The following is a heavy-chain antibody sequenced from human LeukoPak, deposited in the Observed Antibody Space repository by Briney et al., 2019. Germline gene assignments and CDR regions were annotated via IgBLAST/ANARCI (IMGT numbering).Heavy chain of an antibody. V-gene: IGHV3-23*01. D-gene: IGHD4-17*01. Sequence: PGGSLRLSCAASGFTFSSYAMTWVRQAPGKGLEWVSAISGSGGSTYYADSVKGRVTISRDNSKNTLYLQMNSPRAEDTAVYYCAKRPKATVTPYYFDYWGQGTLVTVSS. CDR2: ISGSGGST. CDR3: AKRPKATVTPYYFDY. CDR1: GFTFSSYA. J-gene: IGHJ4*02.